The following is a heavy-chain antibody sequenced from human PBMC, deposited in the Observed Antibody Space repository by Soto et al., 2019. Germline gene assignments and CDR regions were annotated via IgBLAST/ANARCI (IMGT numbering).Heavy chain of an antibody. V-gene: IGHV1-3*01. CDR3: ARGKGMEENYYYYGLDI. D-gene: IGHD1-1*01. CDR1: GYSFSTYA. Sequence: ASVKVSCKASGYSFSTYAMHWVRQAPGLSLEWMGWINGGTGQTKFSQRFQDRITITRDTSASTAYMELSSLRSEDTAVYYCARGKGMEENYYYYGLDIWGQGTTVTVSS. J-gene: IGHJ6*02. CDR2: INGGTGQT.